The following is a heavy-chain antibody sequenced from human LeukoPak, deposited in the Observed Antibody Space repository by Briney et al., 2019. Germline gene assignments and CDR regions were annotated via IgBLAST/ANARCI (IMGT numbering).Heavy chain of an antibody. V-gene: IGHV1-18*01. CDR2: ISAYNGNK. Sequence: GASVKVSCKAYGYTFTSYGISWVRQAPGQGLEWMGWISAYNGNKNYAQKLQGRVTMTTDTSTSTAYMELRSLRSDDTAVYYCARASEASIVVVPAALDYWGQGTLVTVSS. J-gene: IGHJ4*02. CDR1: GYTFTSYG. D-gene: IGHD2-2*01. CDR3: ARASEASIVVVPAALDY.